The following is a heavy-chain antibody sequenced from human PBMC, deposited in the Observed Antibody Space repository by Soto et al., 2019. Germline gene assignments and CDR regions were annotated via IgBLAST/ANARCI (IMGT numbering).Heavy chain of an antibody. CDR3: ARVGTSCHSGGCYYYYGLGL. D-gene: IGHD1-26*01. J-gene: IGHJ6*02. CDR1: GDSVGNGPYY. V-gene: IGHV4-61*01. Sequence: QVRLQESGPGLVKPSETLSLSCLVSGDSVGNGPYYWSWIRQPPGKGLEWIGYIYYSGSTNLNPSLESRVNISIDTSKNQFSLKLRSVTAAHAAVYFCARVGTSCHSGGCYYYYGLGLWGQGTTVAISS. CDR2: IYYSGST.